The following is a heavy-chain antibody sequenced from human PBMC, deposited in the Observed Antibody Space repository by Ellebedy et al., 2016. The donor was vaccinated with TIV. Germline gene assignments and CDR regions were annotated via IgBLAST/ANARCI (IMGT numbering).Heavy chain of an antibody. CDR3: TRGFYEKFEP. CDR1: GYTFTKYG. V-gene: IGHV1-18*04. Sequence: ASVNVSCKASGYTFTKYGISWVRQAPGQGREWMGWIIGYNGDTNYAQKFQGRVTMTTEPSTSTVYMELRSLSFDDTAVYYCTRGFYEKFEPWGQGTLVTVS. D-gene: IGHD5/OR15-5a*01. J-gene: IGHJ5*02. CDR2: IIGYNGDT.